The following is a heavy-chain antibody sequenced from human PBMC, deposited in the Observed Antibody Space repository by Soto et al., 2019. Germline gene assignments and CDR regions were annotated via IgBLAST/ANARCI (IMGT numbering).Heavy chain of an antibody. CDR3: AKAIAGVEGTHYYVMDV. Sequence: SLRLSCAASGFAFSSYGMHWVRQAPGKGLKWVALISYDGSNKYYADSVKGRFTISRDNSKNTLYLQMNSLRAEDTAVYYCAKAIAGVEGTHYYVMDVWGKGTTVTVSS. CDR2: ISYDGSNK. D-gene: IGHD2-21*01. J-gene: IGHJ6*04. CDR1: GFAFSSYG. V-gene: IGHV3-30*18.